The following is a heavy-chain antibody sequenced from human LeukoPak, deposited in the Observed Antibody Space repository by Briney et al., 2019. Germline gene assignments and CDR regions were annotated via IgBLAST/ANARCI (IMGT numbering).Heavy chain of an antibody. D-gene: IGHD4-23*01. CDR3: ARDLLDEGNHLDY. J-gene: IGHJ4*02. CDR1: GGSISSGDYY. V-gene: IGHV4-30-4*01. Sequence: SQTLSLTCTVSGGSISSGDYYWSWIRQPPGKGLEWIGYIYYSGSTYYNPSLKSRVTISVDTSKNQFSLKLSSVTAADTAVYYCARDLLDEGNHLDYWGQGTLVTVSS. CDR2: IYYSGST.